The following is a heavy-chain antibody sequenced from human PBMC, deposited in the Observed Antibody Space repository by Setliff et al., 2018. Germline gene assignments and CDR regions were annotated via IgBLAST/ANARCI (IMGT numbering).Heavy chain of an antibody. CDR2: IYHSGIS. CDR3: ARHTRGNYFYMYV. J-gene: IGHJ6*03. Sequence: SLTCAVSGGSISSIYWWGWVRQPPGKGLQWIGEIYHSGISNYSPSLKSRVTMSVDQSKNHFSLKLSSVTAADTAIYYCARHTRGNYFYMYVWGKGTTVTVSS. CDR1: GGSISSIYW. V-gene: IGHV4-4*02.